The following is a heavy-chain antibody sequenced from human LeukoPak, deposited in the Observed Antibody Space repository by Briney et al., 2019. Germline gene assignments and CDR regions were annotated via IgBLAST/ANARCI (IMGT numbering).Heavy chain of an antibody. CDR3: ARDVADGYNSGHDY. D-gene: IGHD5-24*01. V-gene: IGHV4-39*07. CDR1: GGSISSSSYY. Sequence: SETLSLTCNVSGGSISSSSYYWGWIRQPPGKGLEWIGSICYSGSTYYNPSLKSRVTISVDTSKNQFSLKLSSVTAADTAVYYCARDVADGYNSGHDYWGQGTLVTVSS. CDR2: ICYSGST. J-gene: IGHJ4*02.